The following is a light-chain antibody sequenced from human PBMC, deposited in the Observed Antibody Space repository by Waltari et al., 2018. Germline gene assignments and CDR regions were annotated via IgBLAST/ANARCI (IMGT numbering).Light chain of an antibody. CDR1: QSVVIN. CDR2: DTS. V-gene: IGKV3-15*01. J-gene: IGKJ3*01. Sequence: ERVMTQSPATLSVSPGERVTLSCRASQSVVINLAWYQQKPGQAPRLLIYDTSTRATGIPARFSGSGSGTEFTLTISSLQSEDFAVYYCQQYGSSPSFGPGTKVDIK. CDR3: QQYGSSPS.